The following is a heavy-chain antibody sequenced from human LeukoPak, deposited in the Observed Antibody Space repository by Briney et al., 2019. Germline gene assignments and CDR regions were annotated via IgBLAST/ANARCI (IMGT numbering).Heavy chain of an antibody. V-gene: IGHV3-33*03. J-gene: IGHJ4*02. CDR3: SKDRGVFGVAYSLDY. D-gene: IGHD3-3*01. CDR2: IWYDGSNK. Sequence: GRSLRLSCAASGFTFSNYGMHWVRQAPGKGLEWVAYIWYDGSNKYYTDSVKGRFTISRDNAKNSLYLQMNSLRPEDTAVYYCSKDRGVFGVAYSLDYWGQGTLVTVSS. CDR1: GFTFSNYG.